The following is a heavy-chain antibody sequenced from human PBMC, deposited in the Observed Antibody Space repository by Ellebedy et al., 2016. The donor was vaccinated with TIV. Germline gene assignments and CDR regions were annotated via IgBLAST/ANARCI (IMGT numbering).Heavy chain of an antibody. CDR3: ARDSEDIVVVPAAIGY. J-gene: IGHJ4*02. CDR1: GFTFSSYW. V-gene: IGHV3-7*03. D-gene: IGHD2-2*02. Sequence: GESLKISXAASGFTFSSYWMSWVRQAPGKGLEWVANIKQDGSEKYYVDSVKGRFTISRDNAKNSLYLQMNSLRAEDTAVYYCARDSEDIVVVPAAIGYWGQGTLVTVSS. CDR2: IKQDGSEK.